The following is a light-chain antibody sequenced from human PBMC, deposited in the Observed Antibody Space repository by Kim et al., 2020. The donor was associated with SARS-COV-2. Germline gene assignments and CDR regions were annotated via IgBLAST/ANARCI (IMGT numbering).Light chain of an antibody. Sequence: TCTLSSGYSNCKVDWYQQRPGKGPRFVMRVGTGGIVGSKGDGIPDRFSVLGSGLNRYLTIKNIQEEDESDYHCGADHGSGSKFVVLFGGGTQLTVL. V-gene: IGLV9-49*01. CDR3: GADHGSGSKFVVL. J-gene: IGLJ2*01. CDR2: VGTGGIVG. CDR1: SGYSNCK.